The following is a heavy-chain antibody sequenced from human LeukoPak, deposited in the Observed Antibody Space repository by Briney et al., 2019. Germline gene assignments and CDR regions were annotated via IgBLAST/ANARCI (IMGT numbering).Heavy chain of an antibody. CDR2: INPNSGGT. V-gene: IGHV1-2*02. Sequence: ASVKVSCKASGYTFTSYGISWVRQAPGQGLEWMGWINPNSGGTNYAQKFQGRVTMTRDTSISTAYMELSRLRSDDTAVYYCARVRSGPDPGDYWGQGTLVTVSS. J-gene: IGHJ4*02. CDR3: ARVRSGPDPGDY. D-gene: IGHD6-19*01. CDR1: GYTFTSYG.